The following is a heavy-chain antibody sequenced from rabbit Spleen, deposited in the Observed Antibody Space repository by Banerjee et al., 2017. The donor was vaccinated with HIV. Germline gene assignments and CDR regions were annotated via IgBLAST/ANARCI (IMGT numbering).Heavy chain of an antibody. V-gene: IGHV1S40*01. Sequence: QSLEESGGDLVKPGASLTLTCTASGFSFSSTYWICWVRQAPGKGLEWIACIYAGSSGSSYYASWAKGRFTISKTSSTTVTLQMTSLTAADTATYFCARGIPYGDGFGLWGQGTLVTVS. J-gene: IGHJ4*01. CDR3: ARGIPYGDGFGL. CDR1: GFSFSSTYW. CDR2: IYAGSSGSS. D-gene: IGHD2-1*01.